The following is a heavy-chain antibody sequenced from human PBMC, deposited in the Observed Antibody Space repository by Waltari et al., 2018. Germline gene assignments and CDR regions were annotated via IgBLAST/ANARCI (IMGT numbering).Heavy chain of an antibody. J-gene: IGHJ4*02. CDR3: ARAQSGGYCFDF. CDR1: GYSISSGGFY. CDR2: MYYDGGT. V-gene: IGHV4-31*03. D-gene: IGHD2-21*01. Sequence: QVQLQESGPGLLKPSQTLSLSCNVSGYSISSGGFYWGGVRQYPEKGLEWLAYMYYDGGTYYNPSLIRRLHISIDASNIHFSLQLRDVSAADTAIYFCARAQSGGYCFDFWGQGTLVTVSS.